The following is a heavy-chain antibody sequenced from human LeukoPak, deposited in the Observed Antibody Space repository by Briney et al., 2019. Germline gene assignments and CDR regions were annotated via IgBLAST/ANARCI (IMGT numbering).Heavy chain of an antibody. D-gene: IGHD4/OR15-4a*01. CDR2: IFADGRI. CDR1: GFIVSGSY. V-gene: IGHV3-66*02. CDR3: ARDVLIGPSFDYGDYIPYQQ. Sequence: PGGSLRLSCGGFGFIVSGSYMRWVRQARGKGVEGVSMIFADGRIYYADSVKGRFTISRDNWKKTLFRQKSGLRAEDTAMYYCARDVLIGPSFDYGDYIPYQQWGQGTLVTVSS. J-gene: IGHJ1*01.